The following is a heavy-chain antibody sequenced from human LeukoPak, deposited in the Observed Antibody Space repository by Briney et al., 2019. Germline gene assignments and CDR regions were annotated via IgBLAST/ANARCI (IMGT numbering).Heavy chain of an antibody. CDR2: IYSGGST. J-gene: IGHJ4*02. CDR1: GFTVSSNY. D-gene: IGHD5-18*01. Sequence: GGSLRLSCAASGFTVSSNYMSWVRQAPGKGLEWVSVIYSGGSTYYADSVKGRFTISRDNSKNTLCLQMNSLRAEDTAVYYCAREIIQLPVYFDCWGQGTLVSDSS. CDR3: AREIIQLPVYFDC. V-gene: IGHV3-53*01.